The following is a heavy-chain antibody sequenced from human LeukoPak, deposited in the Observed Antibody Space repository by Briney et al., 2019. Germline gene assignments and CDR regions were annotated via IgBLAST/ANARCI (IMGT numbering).Heavy chain of an antibody. D-gene: IGHD6-13*01. CDR3: AKGPSSSLSDYFDY. J-gene: IGHJ4*02. CDR2: TSGSGGST. Sequence: GGSLRLSCAASGFTVSSNYMSWVRQAPGKGLEWVSATSGSGGSTYYADSVKGRFTISRDNSKNTLYLQMNSLRAEDTAVYYCAKGPSSSLSDYFDYWGQGTLVTVSS. V-gene: IGHV3-23*01. CDR1: GFTVSSNY.